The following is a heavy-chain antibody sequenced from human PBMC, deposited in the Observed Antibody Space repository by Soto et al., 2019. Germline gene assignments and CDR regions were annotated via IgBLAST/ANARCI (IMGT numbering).Heavy chain of an antibody. D-gene: IGHD6-13*01. Sequence: GESLKISCKGSGYFFAGYWIAWVRQMPGKGLERMGIIYPDNSNTKYSRSFQGQVTISADKSSSTAYLQWSSLKASDTAIYYCARQGAAVPTVPLIWFDPWGQGTLVTVSS. CDR2: IYPDNSNT. V-gene: IGHV5-51*01. CDR3: ARQGAAVPTVPLIWFDP. J-gene: IGHJ5*02. CDR1: GYFFAGYW.